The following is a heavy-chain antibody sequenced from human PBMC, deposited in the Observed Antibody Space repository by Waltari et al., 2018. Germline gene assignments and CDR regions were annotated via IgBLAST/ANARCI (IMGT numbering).Heavy chain of an antibody. D-gene: IGHD1-26*01. Sequence: QLQLQESGPGLVKPSETLSLTCPVSGDSMSSTNYYWPWIRQPPGKGLEWVGSIYYGGTTHHNPSLKSRVTISVDTALNYFFLKLNSVTATDTAVYYCARQGGYINVWWEDYWYFDHWGRGTLVTVSS. CDR2: IYYGGTT. CDR3: ARQGGYINVWWEDYWYFDH. J-gene: IGHJ2*01. CDR1: GDSMSSTNYY. V-gene: IGHV4-39*01.